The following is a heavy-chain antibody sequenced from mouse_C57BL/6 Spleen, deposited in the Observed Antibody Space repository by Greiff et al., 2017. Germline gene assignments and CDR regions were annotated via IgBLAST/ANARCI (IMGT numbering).Heavy chain of an antibody. Sequence: QVQLKESGAELVKPGASVKMSCKASGYTFTTYPIVWMKQNHGKSLAWIGNFHPCNDVTKYNEKFKGKATLTVEKSSSTVYLGLSRLTSDDSAVYYCARPDDEYDGGFGYWGQGALVAVSA. CDR1: GYTFTTYP. J-gene: IGHJ3*01. CDR3: ARPDDEYDGGFGY. D-gene: IGHD2-4*01. V-gene: IGHV1-47*01. CDR2: FHPCNDVT.